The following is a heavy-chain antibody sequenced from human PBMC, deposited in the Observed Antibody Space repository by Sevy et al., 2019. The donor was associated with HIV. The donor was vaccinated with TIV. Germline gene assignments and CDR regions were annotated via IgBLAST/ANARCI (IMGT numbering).Heavy chain of an antibody. J-gene: IGHJ6*02. Sequence: GGSLRLSCVDSGLTFSTYSMNWVRQAPGKGLEWVAVISYDGNNKYADSVKGRFTISRDNSKNTLYLQMNSLRAEDTAVYYCARDGSSGGLFLKDYYYFGMDVWGQGTTVTISS. CDR3: ARDGSSGGLFLKDYYYFGMDV. V-gene: IGHV3-30*03. CDR1: GLTFSTYS. D-gene: IGHD3-16*01. CDR2: ISYDGNNK.